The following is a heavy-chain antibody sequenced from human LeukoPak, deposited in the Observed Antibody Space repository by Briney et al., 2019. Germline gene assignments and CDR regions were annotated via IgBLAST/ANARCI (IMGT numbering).Heavy chain of an antibody. J-gene: IGHJ4*02. V-gene: IGHV3-23*01. Sequence: GGSLRLSCAASGFTFSIYAMSWVRQAPGKGLEWVSGISSGGSSYYADSVKGRFTISRDNPKNTLYLQMNSLRVEDTAVYYCAKESTMTDYYFDYWGQGTLVTVSS. CDR1: GFTFSIYA. D-gene: IGHD4-17*01. CDR2: ISSGGSS. CDR3: AKESTMTDYYFDY.